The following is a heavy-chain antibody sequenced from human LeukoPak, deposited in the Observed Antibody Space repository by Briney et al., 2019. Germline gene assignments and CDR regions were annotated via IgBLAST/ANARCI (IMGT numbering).Heavy chain of an antibody. D-gene: IGHD6-13*01. V-gene: IGHV3-23*01. Sequence: GGSLRLSCAGSGFIFSNYAVTWVRQAPGKGLEWVSSVSVSGGSTYYADSVKGRFTMSRDNSKDTLYLQMNSLRAEDTAIYYCAKDLASSRYKARFDSWGQGTLVTVSS. J-gene: IGHJ4*02. CDR3: AKDLASSRYKARFDS. CDR2: VSVSGGST. CDR1: GFIFSNYA.